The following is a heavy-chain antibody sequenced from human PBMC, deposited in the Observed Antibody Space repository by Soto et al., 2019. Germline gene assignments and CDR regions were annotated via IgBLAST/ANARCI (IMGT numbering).Heavy chain of an antibody. CDR1: GFTVSSHV. CDR3: VSWVSAHFDY. V-gene: IGHV3-23*05. Sequence: GGSLRLSCAVSGFTVSSHVMSWVRQAPGTGLEWVATIDQLGTTTRYADSVKGRFTISRDSSWNTLNLQMNSLRVADTALYYCVSWVSAHFDYWGQGTPVTVSS. J-gene: IGHJ4*02. D-gene: IGHD3-16*01. CDR2: IDQLGTTT.